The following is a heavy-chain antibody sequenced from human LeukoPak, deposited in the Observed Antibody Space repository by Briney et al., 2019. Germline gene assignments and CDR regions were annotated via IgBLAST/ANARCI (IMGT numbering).Heavy chain of an antibody. CDR3: AKSDYDSSGYYPDY. J-gene: IGHJ4*02. V-gene: IGHV3-23*01. CDR2: ISSTGGTT. CDR1: GITFSSYG. D-gene: IGHD3-22*01. Sequence: GGSLRLSCAASGITFSSYGMSWVRQAPGKGLEWVSSISSTGGTTYYADSVKGRFTISRDNSKNTLYLQMNSLRAEDTAVFYCAKSDYDSSGYYPDYWGQGTLVTVSS.